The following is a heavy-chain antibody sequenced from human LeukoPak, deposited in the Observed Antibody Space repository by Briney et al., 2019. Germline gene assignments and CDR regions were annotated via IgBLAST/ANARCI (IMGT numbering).Heavy chain of an antibody. CDR2: ISAYNGNT. CDR3: ARANPDCSSTSCYISWFDP. J-gene: IGHJ5*02. CDR1: GYTFTSYG. Sequence: ASVKVSCKASGYTFTSYGISWVRQPPGQGLEWMGWISAYNGNTNYAQKLQGRVAMTTDTSTSTAYMELRSLRSDDTAVYYCARANPDCSSTSCYISWFDPWGQGTLVTVSS. D-gene: IGHD2-2*02. V-gene: IGHV1-18*01.